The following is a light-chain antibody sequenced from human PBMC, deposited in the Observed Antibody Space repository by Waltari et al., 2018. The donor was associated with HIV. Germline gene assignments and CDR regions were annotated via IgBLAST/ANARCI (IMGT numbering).Light chain of an antibody. V-gene: IGLV3-21*04. J-gene: IGLJ2*01. CDR2: YDS. CDR1: NIERKS. Sequence: SSLLTQIPSVSVAPGQTARITCGGNNIERKSVHWYQQKPGQAPLLVIYYDSDRPSGIPGLFSGSNSGNTATLTISRVGDGDEADYYCQVWDSSSDHVLFGGGTRLTVL. CDR3: QVWDSSSDHVL.